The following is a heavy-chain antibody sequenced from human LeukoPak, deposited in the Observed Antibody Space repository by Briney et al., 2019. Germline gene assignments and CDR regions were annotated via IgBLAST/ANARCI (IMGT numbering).Heavy chain of an antibody. CDR3: GREIPGGTTSLDC. V-gene: IGHV3-7*04. CDR1: GFTFGNYW. J-gene: IGHJ4*02. Sequence: PGGSLRLSCAASGFTFGNYWMSWVRQAPGKGLEWVANIKEDGSDKNYVDSVRGRFTISRDNAKNALYLQMNSLRAEDTAVYYCGREIPGGTTSLDCWGQGTVVTVSS. CDR2: IKEDGSDK. D-gene: IGHD1-7*01.